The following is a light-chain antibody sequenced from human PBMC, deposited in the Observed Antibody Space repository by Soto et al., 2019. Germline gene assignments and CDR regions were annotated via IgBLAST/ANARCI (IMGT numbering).Light chain of an antibody. CDR3: QQYNNWPPRT. CDR2: GAS. V-gene: IGKV3-15*01. J-gene: IGKJ2*01. CDR1: QSVSSN. Sequence: EIVMTQSPATLSVSPGARATLSCRASQSVSSNLAWYQQKPGQAPRLLIYGASTRATVIPARFSGSGSGTEFTLTISSLQSEDFAVYYWQQYNNWPPRTFGQGTKLEIK.